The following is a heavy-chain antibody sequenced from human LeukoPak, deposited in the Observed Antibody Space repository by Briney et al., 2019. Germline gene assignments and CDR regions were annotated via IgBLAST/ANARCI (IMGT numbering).Heavy chain of an antibody. Sequence: SETLSLTCTVSGGSISSSSYYWGWIRQPPGKGLEWIGSIYYSGSTYYNPSLKSRVTLSTDTSKNHFSLKLYSVTAADTGVYYCARHDNYPGFGRGFDPWGQGFLVTVTS. CDR2: IYYSGST. V-gene: IGHV4-39*01. CDR1: GGSISSSSYY. CDR3: ARHDNYPGFGRGFDP. J-gene: IGHJ5*02. D-gene: IGHD3-10*01.